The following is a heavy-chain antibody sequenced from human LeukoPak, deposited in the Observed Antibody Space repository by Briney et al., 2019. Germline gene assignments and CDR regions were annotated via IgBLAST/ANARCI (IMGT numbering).Heavy chain of an antibody. D-gene: IGHD3-10*01. V-gene: IGHV4-59*08. CDR3: ARQDFVGAFC. Sequence: TSETLSLTCTVSGGSISSYYWSWIRQPPGKGQEWIAYIYFSGSTNYNPSLPSRVTISVDASNNQFSLKLYSVTAADTAVYYCARQDFVGAFCWGQGTLVTVSS. J-gene: IGHJ4*02. CDR2: IYFSGST. CDR1: GGSISSYY.